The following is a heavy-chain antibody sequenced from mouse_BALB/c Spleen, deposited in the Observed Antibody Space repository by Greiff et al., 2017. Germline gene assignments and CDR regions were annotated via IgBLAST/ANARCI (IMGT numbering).Heavy chain of an antibody. V-gene: IGHV5-12-2*01. D-gene: IGHD4-1*01. CDR3: ARQKLGMDY. J-gene: IGHJ4*01. Sequence: EVKLVESGGGLVQPGGSLKLSCAASGFTFSSYTMSWVRQTPEKRLEWVAYISNGGGSTYYPDTVKGRFTISRDNAKNTLYLQMSSLKSEDTAMYYCARQKLGMDYWGQGTSVTVSS. CDR2: ISNGGGST. CDR1: GFTFSSYT.